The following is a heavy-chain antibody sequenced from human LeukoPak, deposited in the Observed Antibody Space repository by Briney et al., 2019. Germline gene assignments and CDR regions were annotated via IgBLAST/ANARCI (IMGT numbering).Heavy chain of an antibody. V-gene: IGHV5-51*01. Sequence: GESLKISCKGSGYSFTSYWIGWVRQMPGKGLEWMGIIYPGDSDTRHSPSFQGQVTISADKSISTAYLQWSSLKASDTAMYYCARLDDFWSGYAYMDVWGKGTTVTVSS. D-gene: IGHD3-3*01. CDR3: ARLDDFWSGYAYMDV. CDR1: GYSFTSYW. CDR2: IYPGDSDT. J-gene: IGHJ6*03.